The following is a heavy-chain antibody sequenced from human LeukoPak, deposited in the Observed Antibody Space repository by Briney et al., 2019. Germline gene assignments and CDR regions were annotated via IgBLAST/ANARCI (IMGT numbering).Heavy chain of an antibody. V-gene: IGHV4-4*07. D-gene: IGHD2/OR15-2a*01. Sequence: TSSETLSLTCTVSGGSISSYYWSWIRQPAGKGLEWIGRIYSSGSTNYNPSLKSRVTMSVDTSKNQFSLQLSSVTAAETAVYYCASGSNSLDYWGQGTLVSVSS. CDR1: GGSISSYY. J-gene: IGHJ4*02. CDR3: ASGSNSLDY. CDR2: IYSSGST.